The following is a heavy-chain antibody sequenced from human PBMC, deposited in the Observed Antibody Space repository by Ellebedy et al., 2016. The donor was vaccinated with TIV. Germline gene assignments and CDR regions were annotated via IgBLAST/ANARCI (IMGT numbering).Heavy chain of an antibody. J-gene: IGHJ3*02. CDR1: GGSISSYY. Sequence: SETLSLXXTVSGGSISSYYWSWIRQFPGKGLEWIGYISYSGATNYNPSLRGRVTISRDTSKNQFYLKVTSVTAADTAEYYCARLPYYGSNSRGAVDIWGQGTMVTVSS. D-gene: IGHD4-23*01. CDR3: ARLPYYGSNSRGAVDI. V-gene: IGHV4-59*01. CDR2: ISYSGAT.